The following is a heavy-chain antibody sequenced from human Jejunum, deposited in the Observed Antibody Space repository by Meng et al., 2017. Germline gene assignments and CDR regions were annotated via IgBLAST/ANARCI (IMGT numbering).Heavy chain of an antibody. Sequence: GGSLRLSCAASGFSLRDHEMAWVRKAPGRGLEWISYITGAGTVMYYADSVRGRFTVSRDNAKNSVYLQMNSLRDEDTAIYYCSRGPYTTGWAYNWYDPWGQGTLVTVSS. CDR1: GFSLRDHE. J-gene: IGHJ5*02. CDR2: ITGAGTVM. V-gene: IGHV3-48*03. D-gene: IGHD6-19*01. CDR3: SRGPYTTGWAYNWYDP.